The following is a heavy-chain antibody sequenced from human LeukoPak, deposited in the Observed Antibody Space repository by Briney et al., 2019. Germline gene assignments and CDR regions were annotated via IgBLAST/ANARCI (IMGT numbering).Heavy chain of an antibody. CDR2: ISGSGGST. Sequence: GGSLRLSCAASGFTFSSYAMSWVRQAPGKGLEWVSAISGSGGSTYYADSVKGRFTISRDNSKKTLYLQMNSLRAEDTAIYHCAKALFGDRRVGAFDIWGLGTMLTVSS. J-gene: IGHJ3*02. V-gene: IGHV3-23*01. CDR3: AKALFGDRRVGAFDI. D-gene: IGHD3-10*02. CDR1: GFTFSSYA.